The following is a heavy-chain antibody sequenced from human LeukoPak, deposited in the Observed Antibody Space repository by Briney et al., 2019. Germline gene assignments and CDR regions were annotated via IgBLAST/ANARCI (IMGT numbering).Heavy chain of an antibody. Sequence: SETLSLTCTVSDDSISDYYRGWIRQPPGKGLEWIGYFHNSATSTHNPSLKSRVTISADTSKSQFSLKLNSLTTADTAVYYCTRGAGWLIDYWGQGILVTVSS. CDR2: FHNSATS. V-gene: IGHV4-59*01. D-gene: IGHD3-16*01. J-gene: IGHJ4*02. CDR1: DDSISDYY. CDR3: TRGAGWLIDY.